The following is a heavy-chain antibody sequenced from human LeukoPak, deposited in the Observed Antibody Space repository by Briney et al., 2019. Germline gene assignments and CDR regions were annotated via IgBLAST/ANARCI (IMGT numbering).Heavy chain of an antibody. Sequence: GGSLRLSCAASGFTFSSYGMHWVRQAPGKGLEWVAIITYDGSNKYYADSVKGRFTISRDNPKNTLYLQVNSLRVEDTAVYYCAKTSQPYCGGDCSHFDYWGQGTLVTVSS. D-gene: IGHD2-21*02. J-gene: IGHJ4*02. CDR1: GFTFSSYG. V-gene: IGHV3-30*18. CDR3: AKTSQPYCGGDCSHFDY. CDR2: ITYDGSNK.